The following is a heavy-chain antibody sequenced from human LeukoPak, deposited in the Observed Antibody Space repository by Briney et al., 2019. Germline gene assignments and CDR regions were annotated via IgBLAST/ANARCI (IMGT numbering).Heavy chain of an antibody. Sequence: ASVKVSCKASGGTFSSYAISWVRQAPGQGLEWMGGIIPIFGTANYAQKFQGRVTITADESTSTAYMELSSLRSEDTAVYYCTRDLGSSGWYQRGLDYWGQGTLVTVSS. V-gene: IGHV1-69*13. D-gene: IGHD6-19*01. J-gene: IGHJ4*02. CDR2: IIPIFGTA. CDR1: GGTFSSYA. CDR3: TRDLGSSGWYQRGLDY.